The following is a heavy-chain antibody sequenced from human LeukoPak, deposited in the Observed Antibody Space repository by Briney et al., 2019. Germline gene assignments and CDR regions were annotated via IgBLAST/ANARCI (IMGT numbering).Heavy chain of an antibody. Sequence: GGSLRLSCAASGFTFSSYSMNWVRQAPGKGLEWVSYISSSSSYIYYADSVKGRFTISRDNSKNTLYLQMNSLRAEDTAVYYCARVTTSGSYKFDNWGQGTLVTVSS. CDR3: ARVTTSGSYKFDN. CDR1: GFTFSSYS. J-gene: IGHJ4*02. D-gene: IGHD3-10*01. V-gene: IGHV3-21*05. CDR2: ISSSSSYI.